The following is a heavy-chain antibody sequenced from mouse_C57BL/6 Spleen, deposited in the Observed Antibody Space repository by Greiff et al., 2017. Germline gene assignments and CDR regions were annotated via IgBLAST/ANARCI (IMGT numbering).Heavy chain of an antibody. CDR1: GYAFSSSW. Sequence: VQLQQSGPELVKPGASVKISCKASGYAFSSSWMNWVKQRPGKGLEWVGRIYPGDGDTNYNGKFKGKATLTADKSSSTAYMQLSSLTSEDSAVYFCARDGTFDYWGQGTTLTVSS. CDR3: ARDGTFDY. D-gene: IGHD3-3*01. CDR2: IYPGDGDT. J-gene: IGHJ2*01. V-gene: IGHV1-82*01.